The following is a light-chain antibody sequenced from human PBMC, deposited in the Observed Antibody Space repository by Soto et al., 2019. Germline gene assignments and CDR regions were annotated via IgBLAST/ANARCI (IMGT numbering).Light chain of an antibody. Sequence: QSALTQPPSASGSPLQSVTISCTGTSSDVGGYNFVAWYQQHPGKAPKLMISEVSKRPSGVPDRFSGSKSGNTASLTVSGLQAEDEADYYCSSYAGSNIFVFGTGTKVTVL. V-gene: IGLV2-8*01. CDR3: SSYAGSNIFV. J-gene: IGLJ1*01. CDR2: EVS. CDR1: SSDVGGYNF.